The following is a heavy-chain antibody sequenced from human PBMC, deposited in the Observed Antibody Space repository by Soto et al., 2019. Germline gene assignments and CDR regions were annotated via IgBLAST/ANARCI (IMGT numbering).Heavy chain of an antibody. D-gene: IGHD1-26*01. J-gene: IGHJ4*02. V-gene: IGHV1-69*01. CDR2: IIPIFGTA. CDR3: ALGRYSRDGYKSFDY. Sequence: QVQLVQSGAEVKKPGSSVKVSCKASGGTFSSYAISWVRQAPGQGLEWMGGIIPIFGTANYAQKFQGRVTITADESTRTAYMELSSLRSEETAVYYCALGRYSRDGYKSFDYWGQGTLVTVSS. CDR1: GGTFSSYA.